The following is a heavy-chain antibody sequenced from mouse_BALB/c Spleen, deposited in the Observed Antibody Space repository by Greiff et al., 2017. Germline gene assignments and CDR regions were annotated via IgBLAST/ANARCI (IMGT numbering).Heavy chain of an antibody. V-gene: IGHV7-3*02. D-gene: IGHD2-4*01. CDR2: IRNKANGYTT. Sequence: EVQVVESGGGLVQPGGSLRLSCATSGFTFTDYYMSWVRQPPGKALEWLGFIRNKANGYTTEYSASVKGRFTISRDNSQSILYLQMNTLRAEDSATYYCARTEDYDVFDYWGQGTTLTVSS. CDR3: ARTEDYDVFDY. CDR1: GFTFTDYY. J-gene: IGHJ2*01.